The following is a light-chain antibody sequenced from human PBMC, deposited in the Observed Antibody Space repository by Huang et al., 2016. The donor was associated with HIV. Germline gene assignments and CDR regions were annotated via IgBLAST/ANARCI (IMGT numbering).Light chain of an antibody. Sequence: DIQMTQSPSSLSASVGDRVTITCRASQTISSYLNWYQQKPGKAPKLLSYGASSLQGGVPSRFSGSGSGTDFTLTISNLQPEDFATYYCQQSFSAPRYTFGQGTKLEIK. V-gene: IGKV1-39*01. CDR2: GAS. CDR3: QQSFSAPRYT. CDR1: QTISSY. J-gene: IGKJ2*01.